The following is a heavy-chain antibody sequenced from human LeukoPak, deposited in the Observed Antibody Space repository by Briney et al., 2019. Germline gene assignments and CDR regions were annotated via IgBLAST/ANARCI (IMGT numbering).Heavy chain of an antibody. J-gene: IGHJ3*02. CDR1: GFTFSSYA. CDR3: ARISGGGTNAFDI. Sequence: GGSLRLSCAASGFTFSSYAMHWVRQAPGKGLEWVAVISYDGSNKYYADSVKGRFTISRDNSKNTLNLQMNSLRAEDTAVYYCARISGGGTNAFDIWGQGTMVTVSS. D-gene: IGHD7-27*01. CDR2: ISYDGSNK. V-gene: IGHV3-30*04.